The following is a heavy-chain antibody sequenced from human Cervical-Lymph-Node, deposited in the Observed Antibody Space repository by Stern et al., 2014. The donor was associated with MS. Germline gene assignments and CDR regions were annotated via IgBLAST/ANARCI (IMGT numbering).Heavy chain of an antibody. CDR1: GFSFSSYG. J-gene: IGHJ4*02. D-gene: IGHD6-19*01. V-gene: IGHV3-33*01. CDR3: ARDTLAGLD. Sequence: VQLVESGGGVVQPGRSLRLSCGASGFSFSSYGMPWVRQTPVKGLEWVAFIWSDGTNIYYADTVRGRFTIARDNSKNTLSLQMNSLRADDTALYYCARDTLAGLDWGQGTLVTVSS. CDR2: IWSDGTNI.